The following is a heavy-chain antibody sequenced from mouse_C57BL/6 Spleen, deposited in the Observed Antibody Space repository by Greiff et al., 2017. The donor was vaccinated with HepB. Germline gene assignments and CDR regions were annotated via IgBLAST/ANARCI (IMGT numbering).Heavy chain of an antibody. Sequence: VQLQQSGAELVRPGASVTLSCKASGYTFTDYEMHWVKQTPVHGLEWIGAIDPETGGTAYNQKFKGKAILTADKSSSTAYMELRSLTSEDSAVYYCTRRSLYAMDYWGQGTSVTVSS. CDR1: GYTFTDYE. CDR3: TRRSLYAMDY. V-gene: IGHV1-15*01. CDR2: IDPETGGT. D-gene: IGHD6-2*01. J-gene: IGHJ4*01.